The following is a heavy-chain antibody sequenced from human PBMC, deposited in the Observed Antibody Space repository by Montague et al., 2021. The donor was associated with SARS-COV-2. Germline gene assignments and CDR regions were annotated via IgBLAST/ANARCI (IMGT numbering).Heavy chain of an antibody. J-gene: IGHJ5*02. V-gene: IGHV4-59*01. Sequence: SETLSLTCTVSGGSISSCYWSWIRQPPGKGLEWIGYIYYSGSTNYNPSLKSRVTISVDTSKNQFSLKLSSVTAADTAVYYCARRSLGYCSGGSCYSAFDPWSQGTLVTVSS. CDR2: IYYSGST. D-gene: IGHD2-15*01. CDR3: ARRSLGYCSGGSCYSAFDP. CDR1: GGSISSCY.